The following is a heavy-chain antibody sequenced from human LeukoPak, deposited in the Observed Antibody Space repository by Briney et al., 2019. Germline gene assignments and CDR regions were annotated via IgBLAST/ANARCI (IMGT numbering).Heavy chain of an antibody. Sequence: GGSLRLSCAASGFTFDDYGVSWVRQAPGKGLEWVSGINWNGGSTGYADSVKGRFTISRDNAKNSLYLQMNSLRAEDTALYYCARGLTYYDRSGYFPWDYFDYWGQGTLVTVSS. V-gene: IGHV3-20*04. D-gene: IGHD3-22*01. CDR3: ARGLTYYDRSGYFPWDYFDY. CDR2: INWNGGST. J-gene: IGHJ4*02. CDR1: GFTFDDYG.